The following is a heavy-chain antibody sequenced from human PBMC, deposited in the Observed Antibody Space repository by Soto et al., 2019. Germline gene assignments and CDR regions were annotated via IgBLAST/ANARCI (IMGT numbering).Heavy chain of an antibody. Sequence: LSLTCAVSGYSISSGYYWGWIRQPPGKGLEWIGSIYHSGSTYYNPSLKSRVTISVDTSKNQFSLELSSVTAADTAVYYCASSIAAAGTEGYNWFDPWGQGTLVTVSS. V-gene: IGHV4-38-2*01. CDR2: IYHSGST. J-gene: IGHJ5*02. CDR3: ASSIAAAGTEGYNWFDP. D-gene: IGHD6-13*01. CDR1: GYSISSGYY.